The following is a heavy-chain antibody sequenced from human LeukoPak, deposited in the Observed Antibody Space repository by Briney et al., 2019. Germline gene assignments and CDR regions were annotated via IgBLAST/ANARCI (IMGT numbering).Heavy chain of an antibody. V-gene: IGHV4-59*01. CDR2: IYYTGST. D-gene: IGHD1-14*01. Sequence: PSETLSLTCTISGGSMSTYYWTWIRQPPGKGLEWIGFIYYTGSTNYNPSLKSRVTISVDASKNQFSLKLSSVTAADTAVYYCAGMRITTPTVRTLDYWGQGTLVTVSS. CDR3: AGMRITTPTVRTLDY. CDR1: GGSMSTYY. J-gene: IGHJ4*02.